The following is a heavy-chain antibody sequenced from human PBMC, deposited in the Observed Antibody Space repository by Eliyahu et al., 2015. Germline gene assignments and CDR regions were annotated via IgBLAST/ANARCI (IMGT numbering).Heavy chain of an antibody. CDR2: SRNXANSYTT. D-gene: IGHD4-17*01. V-gene: IGHV3-72*01. Sequence: EVQLVESGGXLVXPGGXLRLSXAXSGFTFSGHYMDWVRQAPGKGVAWVGRSRNXANSYTTEYAASVKGRFTISRDDSKNSLYLQMNSLKTEDTAVYYCARSWYGDPFDYWGQGTLVTVSS. CDR1: GFTFSGHY. CDR3: ARSWYGDPFDY. J-gene: IGHJ4*02.